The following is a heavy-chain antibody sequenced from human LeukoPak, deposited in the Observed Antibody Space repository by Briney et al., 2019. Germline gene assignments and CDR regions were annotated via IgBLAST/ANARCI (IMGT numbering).Heavy chain of an antibody. V-gene: IGHV3-30*01. CDR1: GFTLSSYA. CDR3: ASLTGIAAAGEYNWFDH. J-gene: IGHJ5*02. CDR2: ISYGGSNK. D-gene: IGHD6-13*01. Sequence: GGSLRLSCAASGFTLSSYAMHWVRQARGKGREGVADISYGGSNKYYADSVKGRFTISRDNSKNTLYLQMNSLRAEDTAVYYCASLTGIAAAGEYNWFDHWGQGTLVTVSS.